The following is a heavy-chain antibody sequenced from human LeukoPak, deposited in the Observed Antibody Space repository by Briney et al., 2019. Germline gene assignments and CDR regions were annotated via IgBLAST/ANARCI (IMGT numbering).Heavy chain of an antibody. V-gene: IGHV3-21*01. CDR3: AREGDSNYYMDV. J-gene: IGHJ6*03. Sequence: GGSLRLSRAASGFTFSSHWKIWVRQAPGKGLEGVSCISSSNSYIFYADSVKGRFTISRDNAKKSLYLQINSLRAEDTAMYYCAREGDSNYYMDVWGKGTTVTVSS. CDR2: ISSSNSYI. D-gene: IGHD6-13*01. CDR1: GFTFSSHW.